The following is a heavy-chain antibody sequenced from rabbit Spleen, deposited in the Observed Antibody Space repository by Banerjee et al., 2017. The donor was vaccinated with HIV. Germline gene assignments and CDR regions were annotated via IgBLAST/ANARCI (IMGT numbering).Heavy chain of an antibody. CDR2: IEGGSSTFS. D-gene: IGHD8-1*01. CDR3: ARDSGSSFSSYGMDL. V-gene: IGHV1S45*01. CDR1: GVSFSSNHY. J-gene: IGHJ6*01. Sequence: QEQLEESGGDLVKPGASLTLTCTASGVSFSSNHYMCWVRQAPGKGLEWIACIEGGSSTFSYFASWAKGRFTCSKASSTTVTLQMTSLTAADTATYFCARDSGSSFSSYGMDLWGQGTLVTVS.